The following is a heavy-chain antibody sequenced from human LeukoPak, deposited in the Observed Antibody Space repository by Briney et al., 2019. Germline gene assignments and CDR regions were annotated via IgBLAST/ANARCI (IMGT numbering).Heavy chain of an antibody. D-gene: IGHD2-8*01. V-gene: IGHV1-18*01. CDR2: ISAYNDNT. Sequence: ASVKVSCKASGYTFTNYDINWVRHAPGQGLGRRGWISAYNDNTNYAQKLQGRVTMTTDTSTSTDYMELSSLRSDDTAVYYCARVDIVLMVYAILFSPDAFDIWGQGTMVTVSS. CDR1: GYTFTNYD. CDR3: ARVDIVLMVYAILFSPDAFDI. J-gene: IGHJ3*02.